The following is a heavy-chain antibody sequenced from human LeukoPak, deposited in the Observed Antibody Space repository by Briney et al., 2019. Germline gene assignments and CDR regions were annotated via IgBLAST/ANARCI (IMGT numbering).Heavy chain of an antibody. CDR1: GGSFSGYY. V-gene: IGHV4-34*01. CDR2: INHSGST. D-gene: IGHD3-9*01. CDR3: ARGHRDYDILTGYYYNY. Sequence: SETLSLTCAVYGGSFSGYYWIWIRQPPGKGLEWIGEINHSGSTNYNPSLKSRVTISVDTSKNQFSLKLSSVTAADTAVYYCARGHRDYDILTGYYYNYWGQGTLVTVFS. J-gene: IGHJ4*02.